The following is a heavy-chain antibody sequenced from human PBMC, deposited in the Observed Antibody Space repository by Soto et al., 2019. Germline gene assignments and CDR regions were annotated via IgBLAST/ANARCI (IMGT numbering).Heavy chain of an antibody. CDR1: GFTFSSYT. J-gene: IGHJ4*02. D-gene: IGHD3-3*01. CDR2: ISSGSSYI. CDR3: ARDILSDGAYPDF. Sequence: LRLSCAASGFTFSSYTMNWVRQAPGKGLEWVSSISSGSSYIYYADSVKGRFTISRDNARNSLYLRMTSLRAEDSAVYYCARDILSDGAYPDFWGQGTLVTVSS. V-gene: IGHV3-21*06.